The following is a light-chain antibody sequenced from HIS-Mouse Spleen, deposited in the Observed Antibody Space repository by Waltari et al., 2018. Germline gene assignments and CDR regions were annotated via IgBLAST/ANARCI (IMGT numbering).Light chain of an antibody. V-gene: IGLV3-10*01. J-gene: IGLJ2*01. CDR2: EDS. CDR1: ALPQKY. CDR3: YSTDSSGNHRV. Sequence: SYELTQPPSVSVSPGQTARNTCPGDALPQKYASWDQQKSGQAPVLVITEDSKRPSGIPGRLSGSSSGTMATLTVSGAQVEDEADYYCYSTDSSGNHRVFGGGTKLTVL.